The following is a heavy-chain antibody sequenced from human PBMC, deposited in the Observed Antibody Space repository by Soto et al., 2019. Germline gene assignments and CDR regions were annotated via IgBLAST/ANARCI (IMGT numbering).Heavy chain of an antibody. CDR3: ARDLGGPDY. D-gene: IGHD3-16*01. CDR1: GCSLSPYW. V-gene: IGHV3-74*03. J-gene: IGHJ4*02. CDR2: LSSDGFGA. Sequence: GSLILACSASGCSLSPYWMHGVRQAPGRGLEWVSRLSSDGFGAAYADSAKGRFFISRDIARNTLFLQMNSLRADDTAVYYCARDLGGPDYWGRGTSVTVSS.